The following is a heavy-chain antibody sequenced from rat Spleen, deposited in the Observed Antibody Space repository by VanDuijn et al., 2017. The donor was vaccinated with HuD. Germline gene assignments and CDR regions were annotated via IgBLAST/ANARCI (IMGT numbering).Heavy chain of an antibody. J-gene: IGHJ2*01. CDR3: ARETGYNSYFDY. Sequence: EVLLVESGGGLVQPGNSLKLSCVPSGFTFSNYGMAWVRQAPTKGLEWVASIRTGGGNTYYRDSVKGRFTISRDNAKNTLYLRMDSLRSEDTATYYCARETGYNSYFDYWGQGVMVTVSS. D-gene: IGHD1-4*01. V-gene: IGHV5S13*01. CDR1: GFTFSNYG. CDR2: IRTGGGNT.